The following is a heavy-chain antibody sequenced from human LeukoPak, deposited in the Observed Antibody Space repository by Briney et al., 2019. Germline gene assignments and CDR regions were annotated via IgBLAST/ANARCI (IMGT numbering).Heavy chain of an antibody. Sequence: GGSLRLSCAASGFTFSSYSMNWVRQAPGKGLEWVSYISSSSGTIYYADSVKGRFTISRDNAKNSLYLQMNSLRADDTAVYYCARLRSYGYYYNGMDVWGQGTTVTVSS. CDR1: GFTFSSYS. D-gene: IGHD3-16*01. J-gene: IGHJ6*02. V-gene: IGHV3-48*04. CDR3: ARLRSYGYYYNGMDV. CDR2: ISSSSGTI.